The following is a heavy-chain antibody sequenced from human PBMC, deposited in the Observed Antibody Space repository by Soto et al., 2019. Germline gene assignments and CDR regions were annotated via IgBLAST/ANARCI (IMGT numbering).Heavy chain of an antibody. CDR3: AHRTMVRGVVGRFDP. CDR2: IYWDDDK. CDR1: GFSLSTSGVG. D-gene: IGHD3-10*01. V-gene: IGHV2-5*02. Sequence: QITLKESGPTLVKPTQTLTLTCTFSGFSLSTSGVGVGWIRQPPGKALEWLALIYWDDDKRYSPSLKSRLTITKDTYKNQVVLTMTNMDPVDTATYYCAHRTMVRGVVGRFDPWGQGTLVTVSS. J-gene: IGHJ5*02.